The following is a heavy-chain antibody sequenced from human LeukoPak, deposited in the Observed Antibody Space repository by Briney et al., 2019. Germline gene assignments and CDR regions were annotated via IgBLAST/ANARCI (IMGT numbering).Heavy chain of an antibody. Sequence: PGWSLRLSCAASGFTFRSYAMNWVRQAPGKGLEWVSAISGSGDSTYYAASVKGRFSISRDNSKNTLYLQMSSLRTEDTAVYYCAKPLWFGESNYYFDYWGQGILVTVSS. CDR2: ISGSGDST. V-gene: IGHV3-23*01. CDR1: GFTFRSYA. CDR3: AKPLWFGESNYYFDY. D-gene: IGHD3-10*01. J-gene: IGHJ4*02.